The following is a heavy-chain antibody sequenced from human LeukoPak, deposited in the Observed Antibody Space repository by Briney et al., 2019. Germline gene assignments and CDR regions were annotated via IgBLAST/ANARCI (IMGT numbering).Heavy chain of an antibody. J-gene: IGHJ2*01. D-gene: IGHD2-2*01. Sequence: GASVKVSCKASGGTFSSYAISWVRQAPGQGLEWMGRIIPILGIANYAQKFQGRVTITADKSTSTAYMELSSLRSEDTAVYYCARAPDIVVVPAAMEYWYFDLWGRGTLVTVSS. CDR1: GGTFSSYA. CDR3: ARAPDIVVVPAAMEYWYFDL. CDR2: IIPILGIA. V-gene: IGHV1-69*04.